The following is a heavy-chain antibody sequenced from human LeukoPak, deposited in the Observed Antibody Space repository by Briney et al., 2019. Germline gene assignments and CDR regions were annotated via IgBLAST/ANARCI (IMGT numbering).Heavy chain of an antibody. V-gene: IGHV3-23*01. CDR2: ITGSGGTT. CDR1: GFTFISYA. J-gene: IGHJ5*02. Sequence: GGSLRLSCAASGFTFISYAMGWVRQAPGRGLEWVSSITGSGGTTYYADSVEGRFTISRDNSKNTLYLQMNSLRAEDTAVYYCAREARYNWFDPWGQGTLVTVSS. CDR3: AREARYNWFDP.